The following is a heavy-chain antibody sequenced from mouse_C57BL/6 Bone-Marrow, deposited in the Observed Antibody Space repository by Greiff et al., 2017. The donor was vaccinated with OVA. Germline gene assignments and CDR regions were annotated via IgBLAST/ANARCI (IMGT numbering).Heavy chain of an antibody. D-gene: IGHD2-5*01. CDR3: TTGDSNPSWFAY. J-gene: IGHJ3*01. Sequence: VQLQQSGAELVKPGASVKLSCTASGFNIKDYYMHWVKQRTEQGLEWIGRIDPEDGDTEYASKFQGKATITADTSSNTAYLPLSSLTSEDTAVYYCTTGDSNPSWFAYWGQGTLVTVSA. V-gene: IGHV14-1*01. CDR2: IDPEDGDT. CDR1: GFNIKDYY.